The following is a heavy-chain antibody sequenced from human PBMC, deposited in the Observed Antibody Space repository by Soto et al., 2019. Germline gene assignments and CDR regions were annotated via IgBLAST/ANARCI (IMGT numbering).Heavy chain of an antibody. V-gene: IGHV4-30-4*01. CDR1: GGSISSGDYY. CDR3: ARERPDGARLDP. J-gene: IGHJ5*02. CDR2: IYHSGST. D-gene: IGHD6-6*01. Sequence: QVQLQESGPGLVKPSQTLSLTCTVSGGSISSGDYYWSWIRQPPGKGLEWIGYIYHSGSTYYNPYLKSRVTMPVNTSKNQSSLKRSSVTAADTAVYSCARERPDGARLDPWGKGTLVTVSS.